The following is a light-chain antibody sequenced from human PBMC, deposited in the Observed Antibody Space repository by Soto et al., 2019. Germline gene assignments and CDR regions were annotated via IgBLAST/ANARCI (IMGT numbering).Light chain of an antibody. CDR3: QQYGSSPRA. V-gene: IGKV3-20*01. CDR1: QRVRSNY. J-gene: IGKJ4*01. CDR2: GAS. Sequence: EIVLTQSPGTLSLSPGERATLSCRASQRVRSNYLAWYQQKPGRAPRLLIYGASSRATGIPDRFSGSGSGTDFTLTISRLEPEDFAVYYCQQYGSSPRAFGGGTKVEI.